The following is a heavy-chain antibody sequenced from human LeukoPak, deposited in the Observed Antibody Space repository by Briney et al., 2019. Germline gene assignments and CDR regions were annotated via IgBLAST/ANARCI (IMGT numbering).Heavy chain of an antibody. Sequence: SETLSLTRCVSGGSISSYYWSWIRRPPGKGLEWIGYIYYIGSTSYNPSLKSRVTISIDTSKNQFSLKLSSVTAADTVLYYRARSYDFLTPAPHDPWGQGILVTVSS. V-gene: IGHV4-59*01. J-gene: IGHJ5*02. CDR1: GGSISSYY. CDR3: ARSYDFLTPAPHDP. D-gene: IGHD3-9*01. CDR2: IYYIGST.